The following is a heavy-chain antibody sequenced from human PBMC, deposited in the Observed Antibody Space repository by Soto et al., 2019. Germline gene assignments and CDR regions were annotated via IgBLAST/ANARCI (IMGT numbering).Heavy chain of an antibody. CDR1: GDSASSTSTA. V-gene: IGHV6-1*01. D-gene: IGHD5-12*01. J-gene: IGHJ4*02. CDR2: TYYRTKWYN. Sequence: PSQNLSLTCAISGDSASSTSTAWNWIRQSPSRGLEWLGRTYYRTKWYNDYASSVKSRITINPDTSKNQFSLQLNSVTPEDTAVYYCARGDLTLALSYFDYWAQGTLVTVSS. CDR3: ARGDLTLALSYFDY.